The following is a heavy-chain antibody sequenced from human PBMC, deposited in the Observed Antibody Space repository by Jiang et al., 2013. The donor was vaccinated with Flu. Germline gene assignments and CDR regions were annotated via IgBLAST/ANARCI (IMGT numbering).Heavy chain of an antibody. CDR3: AHSSHPVRIAAAGTATFGY. D-gene: IGHD6-13*01. J-gene: IGHJ4*02. V-gene: IGHV2-5*02. CDR1: GFSLSTSGVG. CDR2: IYWDDDK. Sequence: TLTLTCTFSGFSLSTSGVGVGWIRQPPGKALEWLALIYWDDDKRYSPSLKSRLTITKDTSKNQVVLTMTNMGPVDTATYYCAHSSHPVRIAAAGTATFGYWGQGTLVTVSS.